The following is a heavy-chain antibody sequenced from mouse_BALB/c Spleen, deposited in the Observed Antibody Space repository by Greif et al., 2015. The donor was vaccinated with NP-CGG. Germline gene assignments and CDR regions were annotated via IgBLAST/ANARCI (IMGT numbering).Heavy chain of an antibody. CDR2: IRNKANGYTT. J-gene: IGHJ1*01. CDR3: AREYYGYCDV. V-gene: IGHV7-3*02. CDR1: GFTFTDYY. Sequence: EVQGVESGGGLVQPGGSLRLSCATSGFTFTDYYMSWVRQPPGKALEWLGFIRNKANGYTTEYSASVKGRFTISRDNSQSILYLQMNTLRAEDSATDYCAREYYGYCDVWGAGTTVTVSS.